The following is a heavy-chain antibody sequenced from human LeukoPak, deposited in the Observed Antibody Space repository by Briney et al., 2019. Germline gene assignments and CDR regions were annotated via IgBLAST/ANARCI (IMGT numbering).Heavy chain of an antibody. CDR2: IYHSGST. Sequence: KPSETLSLTCAVSGGSISSSNWWSWVRQPPGKGLGWIGEIYHSGSTNYNPSLKSRVTISVDKSKNQFSLKLSSVTAADTAVYYCARDKTAAVAAPDAFDIWGQGTMVTVSS. V-gene: IGHV4-4*02. J-gene: IGHJ3*02. CDR3: ARDKTAAVAAPDAFDI. D-gene: IGHD6-19*01. CDR1: GGSISSSNW.